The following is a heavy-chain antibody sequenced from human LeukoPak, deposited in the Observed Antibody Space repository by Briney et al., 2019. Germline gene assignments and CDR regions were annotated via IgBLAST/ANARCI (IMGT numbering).Heavy chain of an antibody. CDR2: ISYDGSNK. V-gene: IGHV3-30*03. Sequence: PGGSLRLSCAASGFTFSSYGMHWVRQAPGKGLEWVAVISYDGSNKYYADSVKGRFTISRDNSKNTLYLQMNSLRAEDTAVYYCARVLPTSGGGSSFDYWGQGTLVTVSS. D-gene: IGHD1-26*01. J-gene: IGHJ4*02. CDR1: GFTFSSYG. CDR3: ARVLPTSGGGSSFDY.